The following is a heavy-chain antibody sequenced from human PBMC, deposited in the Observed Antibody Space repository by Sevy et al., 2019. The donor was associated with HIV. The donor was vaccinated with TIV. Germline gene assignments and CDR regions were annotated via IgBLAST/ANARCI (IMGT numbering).Heavy chain of an antibody. D-gene: IGHD1-26*01. J-gene: IGHJ4*02. CDR1: GGYITSLY. CDR2: IYYNGHI. V-gene: IGHV4-59*08. Sequence: SETLSLTCTVSGGYITSLYWNWIRQPPGKGLEWIANIYYNGHINYNPSLKSRVTLSLDTSKNQFSLRLSSVTAADTAMYYCAGENAWGRGYSWGQGTLVTSPQ. CDR3: AGENAWGRGYS.